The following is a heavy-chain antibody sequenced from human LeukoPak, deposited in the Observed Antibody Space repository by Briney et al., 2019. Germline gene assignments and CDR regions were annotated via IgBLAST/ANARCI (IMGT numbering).Heavy chain of an antibody. Sequence: PGGSLRLSCAVSGFTFSYYGFHWVPQPPARGRGWVAPISFDGSNKYYADSVKGRFTISRDNSKDTLSLQMNSLRPEDTAVYYCARVDTSGWLHNFDYWGQGTLVTVSS. CDR2: ISFDGSNK. CDR1: GFTFSYYG. D-gene: IGHD6-19*01. V-gene: IGHV3-30-3*01. J-gene: IGHJ4*02. CDR3: ARVDTSGWLHNFDY.